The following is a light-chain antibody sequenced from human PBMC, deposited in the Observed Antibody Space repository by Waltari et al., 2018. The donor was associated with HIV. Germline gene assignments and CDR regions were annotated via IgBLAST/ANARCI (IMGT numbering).Light chain of an antibody. Sequence: QSVVTQPPSVSGTPGPTVTISCSGSTSNIGIKTVPWYQPLPGTAPKRLIYGNYQRPSGGPDRFSASKSGTSASLAISGLQSEDEADYYCASWDASLNGWVFGGGTKLTVL. CDR2: GNY. CDR3: ASWDASLNGWV. CDR1: TSNIGIKT. J-gene: IGLJ3*02. V-gene: IGLV1-44*01.